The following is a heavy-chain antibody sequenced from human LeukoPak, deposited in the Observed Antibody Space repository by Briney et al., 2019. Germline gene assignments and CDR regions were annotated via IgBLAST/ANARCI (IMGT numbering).Heavy chain of an antibody. D-gene: IGHD3-16*01. V-gene: IGHV3-69-1*01. J-gene: IGHJ4*02. CDR2: IGGDGIA. Sequence: GGSLRLSCVASGFTFTDRPMNWVSQAPGKGLEWISYIGGDGIAFYADSVKGRFTASKDDARKPMYLQMNSLRVEDTAVYYCAKDRANWAIDDWGQGTQVTVSS. CDR3: AKDRANWAIDD. CDR1: GFTFTDRP.